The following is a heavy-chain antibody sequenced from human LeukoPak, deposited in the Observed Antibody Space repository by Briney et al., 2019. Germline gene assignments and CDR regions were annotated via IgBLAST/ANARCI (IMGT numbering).Heavy chain of an antibody. V-gene: IGHV4-39*07. CDR3: AKARIAAAGTGAFDV. D-gene: IGHD6-13*01. Sequence: SETLSLTCTVSGGSISSSTYYWGWIRQPPGKGLEWIGVIFYSGNTFYNPSLRSRVTISVDTSKNQFSLNLRSVTAADTAVYYCAKARIAAAGTGAFDVWGQGTMVTVSS. CDR1: GGSISSSTYY. J-gene: IGHJ3*01. CDR2: IFYSGNT.